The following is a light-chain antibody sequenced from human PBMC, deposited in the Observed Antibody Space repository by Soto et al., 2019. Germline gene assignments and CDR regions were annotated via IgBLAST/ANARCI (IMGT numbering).Light chain of an antibody. J-gene: IGLJ2*01. CDR3: MLHVGSGISV. V-gene: IGLV8-61*01. CDR2: NTN. CDR1: SGSVSTNFL. Sequence: QTVVTQEPSLSVSPGGTVTLTCGLTSGSVSTNFLPSWYQQTPGQAPRTLIYNTNTRSFGVPDHFSGSILGNKAALTITGAQADDEADYYCMLHVGSGISVFGGGTQLTVL.